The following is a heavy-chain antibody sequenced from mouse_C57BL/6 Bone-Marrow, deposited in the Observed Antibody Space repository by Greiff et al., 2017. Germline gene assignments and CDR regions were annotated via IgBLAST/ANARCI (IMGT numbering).Heavy chain of an antibody. V-gene: IGHV1-19*01. Sequence: VQLKESGPVLVKPGASVKMSCKASGYTFTDYYMNWVKQSHGKSLEWIGVINPYNGGTSYNQKFKGKATLTVDKSSSTAYMELNSLTSEDSAVYYCARNHYGSSYRWYFDVWGTGTTVTVSS. CDR1: GYTFTDYY. CDR3: ARNHYGSSYRWYFDV. CDR2: INPYNGGT. D-gene: IGHD1-1*01. J-gene: IGHJ1*03.